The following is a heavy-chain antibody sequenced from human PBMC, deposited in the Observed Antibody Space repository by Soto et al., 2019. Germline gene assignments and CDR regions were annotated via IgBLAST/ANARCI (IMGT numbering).Heavy chain of an antibody. CDR3: ARQLYGAYLGRNWFDV. J-gene: IGHJ5*02. CDR2: IPHDGHA. Sequence: PSLTCSVLGDSISDTRYYWGWIRQSPEKGLEWIGSIPHDGHAYYNPFLKSRVTLFADTSRNQFSLKMKSVTVADTALYFCARQLYGAYLGRNWFDVWGPGALVTVSS. D-gene: IGHD4-17*01. V-gene: IGHV4-39*01. CDR1: GDSISDTRYY.